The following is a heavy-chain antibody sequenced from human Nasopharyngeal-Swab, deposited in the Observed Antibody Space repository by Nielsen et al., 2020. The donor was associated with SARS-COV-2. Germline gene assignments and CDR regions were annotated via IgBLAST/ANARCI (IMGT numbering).Heavy chain of an antibody. V-gene: IGHV3-23*01. D-gene: IGHD3-16*02. Sequence: VRQAPGKGLEWVSAISGSGGSTYYADSVKGRFTISRDSSKNTLYLQMNSLRAEDTAVYYCAKAEYDYVWGSYRAAFDYWGQGTLVTVSS. CDR2: ISGSGGST. J-gene: IGHJ4*02. CDR3: AKAEYDYVWGSYRAAFDY.